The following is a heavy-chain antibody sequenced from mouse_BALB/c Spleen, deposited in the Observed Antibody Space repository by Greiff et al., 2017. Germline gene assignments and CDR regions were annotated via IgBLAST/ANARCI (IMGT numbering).Heavy chain of an antibody. V-gene: IGHV10-1*02. CDR3: VRDYGNFFWFAY. D-gene: IGHD2-1*01. Sequence: EVKLMESGGGLVQPKGSLKLSCAASGFTFNTYAMNWVRQAPGKGLEWVARIRSKSNNYATYYADSVKDRFTISRDDSQSMLYLQMNNLKTEDTAMYYCVRDYGNFFWFAYWGQGTLVTVSA. CDR1: GFTFNTYA. J-gene: IGHJ3*01. CDR2: IRSKSNNYAT.